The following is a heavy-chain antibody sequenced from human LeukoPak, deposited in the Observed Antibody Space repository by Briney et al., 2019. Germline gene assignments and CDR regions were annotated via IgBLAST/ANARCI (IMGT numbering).Heavy chain of an antibody. Sequence: SGTLSLTCAVSGGSISSSNWWSWVRQPPGKGLEWIGEIYHSGSTNYNPSLKSRVTIAVDKSKNQFSLKLSSVTAADTAVYYCARGRRLNYYGSGSYLYYMDAWGKGTTVTISS. D-gene: IGHD3-10*01. CDR3: ARGRRLNYYGSGSYLYYMDA. CDR2: IYHSGST. CDR1: GGSISSSNW. V-gene: IGHV4-4*02. J-gene: IGHJ6*03.